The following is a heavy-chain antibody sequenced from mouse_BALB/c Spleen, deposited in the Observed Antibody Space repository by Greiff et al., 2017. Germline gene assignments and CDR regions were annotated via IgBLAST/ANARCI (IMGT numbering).Heavy chain of an antibody. CDR2: ISSGGGST. J-gene: IGHJ2*01. V-gene: IGHV5-12-1*01. CDR3: ARLGYFDY. CDR1: GFAFSSYD. Sequence: DVKLVESGGGLVKPGGSLKLSCAASGFAFSSYDMSWVRQTPEKRLEWVAYISSGGGSTYYPDTVKGRFTISRDNAKNTLYLQMSSLKSEDTAMYYCARLGYFDYWGQGTTLTVSS.